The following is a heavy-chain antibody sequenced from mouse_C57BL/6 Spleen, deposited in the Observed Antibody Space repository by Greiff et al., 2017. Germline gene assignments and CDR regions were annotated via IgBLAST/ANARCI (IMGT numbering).Heavy chain of an antibody. Sequence: VQLQQSGAELARPGASVKLSCKASGYTFTSYGISWVKQRTGQGLEWIGEIYPRSGNTYYNEKFKGKATLTADKSSSTAYMGLRSLTSEDSAVYFGARGGDGYYKGAMEYWGQGTSVTVSS. CDR3: ARGGDGYYKGAMEY. J-gene: IGHJ4*01. D-gene: IGHD2-3*01. CDR2: IYPRSGNT. V-gene: IGHV1-81*01. CDR1: GYTFTSYG.